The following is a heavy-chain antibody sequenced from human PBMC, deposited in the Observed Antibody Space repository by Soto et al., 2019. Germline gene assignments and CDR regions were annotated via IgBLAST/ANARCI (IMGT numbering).Heavy chain of an antibody. CDR2: INTGSSHV. V-gene: IGHV3-21*01. Sequence: GGSLRLSCATSGFAFNTYSMSWVRQAPGEDLEWIASINTGSSHVFYADSLKGRFTISRDNTKNSLFLQMNSLRVEDTAVYYCTRDSRSVATFDMGSVGFDPWGQGTLVTVS. D-gene: IGHD2-15*01. CDR3: TRDSRSVATFDMGSVGFDP. J-gene: IGHJ5*02. CDR1: GFAFNTYS.